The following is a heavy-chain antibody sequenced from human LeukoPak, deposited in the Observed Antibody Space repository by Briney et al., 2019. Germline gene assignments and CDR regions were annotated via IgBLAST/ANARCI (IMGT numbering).Heavy chain of an antibody. CDR2: IYHSGST. Sequence: PSETLSLTCTVSGYSISSGYYWGWIRLPPGKGLEWIGSIYHSGSTYYNPSLKSRVTISVDTSKNQFSLKLSSVTAADTAVYYCARGAHTGVVVTAPFDYWGQGTLVTVSS. D-gene: IGHD2-21*02. V-gene: IGHV4-38-2*02. J-gene: IGHJ4*02. CDR3: ARGAHTGVVVTAPFDY. CDR1: GYSISSGYY.